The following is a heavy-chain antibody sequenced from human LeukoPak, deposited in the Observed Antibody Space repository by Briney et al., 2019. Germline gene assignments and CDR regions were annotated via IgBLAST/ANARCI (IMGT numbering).Heavy chain of an antibody. J-gene: IGHJ4*02. V-gene: IGHV3-30*18. CDR3: AKDSLYGDYTTYFDY. CDR1: GFTFSSYG. CDR2: ISYDGSNK. Sequence: PGGSLRLSCAASGFTFSSYGMHWVRQAPGKGLEWVAVISYDGSNKYYADSVKGRFTISRDNSKNTLYLQMNSLRAEDTAVYNCAKDSLYGDYTTYFDYWGQGTLVTVSS. D-gene: IGHD4-17*01.